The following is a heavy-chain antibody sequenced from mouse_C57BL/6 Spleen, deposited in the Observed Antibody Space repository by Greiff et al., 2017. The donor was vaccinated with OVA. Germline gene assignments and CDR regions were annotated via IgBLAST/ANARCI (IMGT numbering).Heavy chain of an antibody. V-gene: IGHV1-80*01. Sequence: QVQLKQSGAELVKPGASVKISCKASGYAFSSYWMNWVKQRPGKGLEWIGQIYPGDGDTNYNGKFKGKATLTADKSSSTAYMQLSSLTSEDSAVYFCARGGFTTPYYAMDYWGQGTSVTVSS. CDR1: GYAFSSYW. D-gene: IGHD1-1*01. J-gene: IGHJ4*01. CDR3: ARGGFTTPYYAMDY. CDR2: IYPGDGDT.